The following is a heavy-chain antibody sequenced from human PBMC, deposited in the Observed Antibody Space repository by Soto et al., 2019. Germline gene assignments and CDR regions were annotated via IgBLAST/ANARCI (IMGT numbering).Heavy chain of an antibody. CDR3: ARGSLVVVKMFPPNDAFDF. Sequence: QVQLVQSAAEVKKPGASVTVSCKASGYTFTSYGITWVRQAPGQGLEWMGWISAYNGDTNSAQKLQGRVIMTTDSSTSTAYMELKSLRSDDTAVYYFARGSLVVVKMFPPNDAFDFWGQGPLVTVSS. D-gene: IGHD2-2*01. CDR2: ISAYNGDT. CDR1: GYTFTSYG. J-gene: IGHJ3*01. V-gene: IGHV1-18*04.